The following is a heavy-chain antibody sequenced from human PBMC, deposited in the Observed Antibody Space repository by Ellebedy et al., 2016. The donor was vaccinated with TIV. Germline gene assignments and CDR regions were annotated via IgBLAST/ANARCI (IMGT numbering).Heavy chain of an antibody. D-gene: IGHD3-10*01. CDR2: IISSSSYT. CDR1: GFTFSDYY. V-gene: IGHV3-11*06. J-gene: IGHJ4*02. Sequence: PGGSLRLSCAASGFTFSDYYMSWIRQAPGKGLEWVSYIISSSSYTNYADSVKGRFTISRDNAKNSLYLQMNSLRAEDTAVYYCARDYYGSGSYSSDWGQGTLVTVSS. CDR3: ARDYYGSGSYSSD.